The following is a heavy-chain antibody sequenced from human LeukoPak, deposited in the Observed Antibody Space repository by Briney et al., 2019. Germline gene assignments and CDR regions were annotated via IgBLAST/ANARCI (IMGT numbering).Heavy chain of an antibody. J-gene: IGHJ4*02. CDR3: ARDRGYFDN. CDR1: GFTFSIYS. V-gene: IGHV3-21*01. Sequence: GGSLRLSCAASGFTFSIYSMNWVRQAPGKGLEWLSSITSSSNYIYYADSVKGRFTISRDNVQNSLYLQMNSLRAEDTAMYYCARDRGYFDNWGQGTLVAVSS. CDR2: ITSSSNYI.